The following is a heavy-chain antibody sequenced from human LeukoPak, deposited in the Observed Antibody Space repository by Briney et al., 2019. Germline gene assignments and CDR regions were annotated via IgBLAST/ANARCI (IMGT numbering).Heavy chain of an antibody. D-gene: IGHD6-13*01. J-gene: IGHJ5*02. CDR2: INPNSGGT. CDR3: ARGAVAAALNWFDP. Sequence: ASVKVSCKASGYTFTGYYMHWVRQAPGQGLEWMGWINPNSGGTNYAQKFQGRVTMTRDTSISTAYMELSRLRSDDTAVYYCARGAVAAALNWFDPWGQGTLVTVSS. V-gene: IGHV1-2*02. CDR1: GYTFTGYY.